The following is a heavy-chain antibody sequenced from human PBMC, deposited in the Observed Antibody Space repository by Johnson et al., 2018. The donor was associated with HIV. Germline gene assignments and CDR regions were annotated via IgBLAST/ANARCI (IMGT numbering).Heavy chain of an antibody. CDR2: ISYDGSNK. V-gene: IGHV3-30*04. Sequence: VQLVESGGGVVQPGRSLRLSCAASGFTFSSYAMHWVRQAPGKGLEWVAVISYDGSNKYYADSVKGRFTISRDNSKNTLYLQMNSLRAEDTAVYYCAKVGGGGFDIWGQGTMVTVCS. D-gene: IGHD2-15*01. CDR3: AKVGGGGFDI. CDR1: GFTFSSYA. J-gene: IGHJ3*02.